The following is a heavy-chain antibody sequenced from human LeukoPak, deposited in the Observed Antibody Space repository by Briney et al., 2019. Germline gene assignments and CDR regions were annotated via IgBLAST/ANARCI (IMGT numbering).Heavy chain of an antibody. V-gene: IGHV3-74*01. Sequence: GGSLRLSCAASGFTFSRHWMHWVRQAPGKGLVWVSSINTDESSTTHADSVKGRFIISRDNAKNTLYLHMNSLRAEDTAVYYCARAQKYSYDAFDIWGQGTMVTVSS. CDR3: ARAQKYSYDAFDI. D-gene: IGHD4-11*01. CDR2: INTDESST. CDR1: GFTFSRHW. J-gene: IGHJ3*02.